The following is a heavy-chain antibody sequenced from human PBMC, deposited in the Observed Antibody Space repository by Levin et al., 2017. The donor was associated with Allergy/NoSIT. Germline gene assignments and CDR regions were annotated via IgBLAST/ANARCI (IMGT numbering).Heavy chain of an antibody. V-gene: IGHV3-48*01. J-gene: IGHJ6*02. CDR1: GFTFSSYS. CDR3: AKSAITMVRGVTPPEWGMDV. CDR2: ISSSSSTI. Sequence: GGSLRLSCAASGFTFSSYSMNWVRQAPGKGLEWVSYISSSSSTIYYADSVKGRFTISRDNAKNPLYLQMNSLRAEDTAVYYCAKSAITMVRGVTPPEWGMDVWGQGTTVTVSS. D-gene: IGHD3-10*01.